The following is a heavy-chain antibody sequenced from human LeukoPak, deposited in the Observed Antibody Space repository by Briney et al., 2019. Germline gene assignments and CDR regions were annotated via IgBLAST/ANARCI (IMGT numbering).Heavy chain of an antibody. CDR1: GYTFTSYG. J-gene: IGHJ6*03. Sequence: ASVKVSCKASGYTFTSYGISWVRQAPGQGLEWMGWISAYNGNTNYAQKLQGRVTMTTDTSTSTAYMELRSLRSDDTAVYYCARDSSSSKYYYYYMDVWGKGTTVTVSS. D-gene: IGHD6-6*01. CDR2: ISAYNGNT. V-gene: IGHV1-18*01. CDR3: ARDSSSSKYYYYYMDV.